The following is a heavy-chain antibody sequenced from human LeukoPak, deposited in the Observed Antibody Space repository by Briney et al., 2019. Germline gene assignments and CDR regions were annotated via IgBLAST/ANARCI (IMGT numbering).Heavy chain of an antibody. CDR1: GFTFDDYA. CDR3: ARDFGDYYDSSGSYDY. J-gene: IGHJ4*02. V-gene: IGHV3-9*01. CDR2: ISWNSGSI. Sequence: PGGSLRLSCAASGFTFDDYAMHWVRQAPGKGLEWVSGISWNSGSIGYADSVKGRFTISRDNAKNSLYLQMNSLRAEDTAVYYCARDFGDYYDSSGSYDYWGQGTLVTVSS. D-gene: IGHD3-22*01.